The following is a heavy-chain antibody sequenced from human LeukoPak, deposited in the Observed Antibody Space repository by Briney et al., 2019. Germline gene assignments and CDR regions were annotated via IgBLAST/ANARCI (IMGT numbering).Heavy chain of an antibody. V-gene: IGHV4-39*01. CDR2: IYYSGST. CDR3: ARHFGSSGWYNWFDP. Sequence: SETLSLTRTLSGGSIRSGSYYWGSVRQPPGRRLEWVGSIYYSGSTYYNPSLKSRVTISVDTSKNQFSLKLSSVTAADTAVYYCARHFGSSGWYNWFDPWGQGTLVTVPS. J-gene: IGHJ5*02. D-gene: IGHD6-19*01. CDR1: GGSIRSGSYY.